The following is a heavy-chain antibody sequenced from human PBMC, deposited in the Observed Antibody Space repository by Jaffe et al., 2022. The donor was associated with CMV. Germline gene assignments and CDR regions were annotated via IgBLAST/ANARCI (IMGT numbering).Heavy chain of an antibody. CDR1: GDSISVNNYY. J-gene: IGHJ4*02. V-gene: IGHV4-39*01. CDR2: ISDGGTT. Sequence: QVQLQESGPGLVKPSETLSLTCTFSGDSISVNNYYWGWIRQPPGKGLEWIASISDGGTTIYNPSFKSRVSMSADTSNNQFSLHLNSVTVADTAVYYCARHRSSRSPFDYWGQGTLVTVSS. D-gene: IGHD6-6*01. CDR3: ARHRSSRSPFDY.